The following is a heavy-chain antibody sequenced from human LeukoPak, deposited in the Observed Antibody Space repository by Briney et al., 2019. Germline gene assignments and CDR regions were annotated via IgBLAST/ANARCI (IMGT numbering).Heavy chain of an antibody. CDR3: ARLYSSGSHRAFDY. J-gene: IGHJ4*02. D-gene: IGHD3-22*01. Sequence: GESLQISCQGSGYIFITYWIGWVRQLPGKGLEWMGIIYPGDSDTRYSPSFQGQVTISADKSINTAYLQWSSLKASDTAMYYCARLYSSGSHRAFDYWGQGTLVTVAS. CDR2: IYPGDSDT. V-gene: IGHV5-51*01. CDR1: GYIFITYW.